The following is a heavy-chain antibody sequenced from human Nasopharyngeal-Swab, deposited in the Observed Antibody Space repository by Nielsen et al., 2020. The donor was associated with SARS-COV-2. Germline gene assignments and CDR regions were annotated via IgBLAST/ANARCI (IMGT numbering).Heavy chain of an antibody. Sequence: GSLRLSCTVSGDSIRRNRYNWGWVRQPPGKGLEWIGSVFYTDSAYYNPTFENRVTISVDMSKKNFSLNLSSVTAADTAVYYCVSDADFSGFDYWGRGILVTVSS. CDR2: VFYTDSA. CDR3: VSDADFSGFDY. D-gene: IGHD3/OR15-3a*01. V-gene: IGHV4-39*07. J-gene: IGHJ4*02. CDR1: GDSIRRNRYN.